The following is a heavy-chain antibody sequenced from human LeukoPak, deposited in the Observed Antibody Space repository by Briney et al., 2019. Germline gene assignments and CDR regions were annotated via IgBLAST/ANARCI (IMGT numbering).Heavy chain of an antibody. CDR1: GFTFSSYA. Sequence: GGSLRLSCAASGFTFSSYAMSWVRQAPGKGLEWVSAISGSGGSTYYADSVKGRFTISRDNSKNTLYLQMNSLRAEDTAVYDCAKVYFPASYYYYYMDVWGKGTTVTVSS. J-gene: IGHJ6*03. CDR2: ISGSGGST. V-gene: IGHV3-23*01. CDR3: AKVYFPASYYYYYMDV. D-gene: IGHD2-8*01.